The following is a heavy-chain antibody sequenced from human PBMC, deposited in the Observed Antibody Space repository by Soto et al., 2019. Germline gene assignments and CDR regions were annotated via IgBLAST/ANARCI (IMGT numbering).Heavy chain of an antibody. J-gene: IGHJ6*02. CDR1: GFTFSSYG. CDR3: ARDSGLRWGGMDV. Sequence: GGSLRLSCAASGFTFSSYGMHWVRQAPGKGLEWVAVIWYDGSNKYYADSVKGRFTISRDNSKNTLYLQMNSLRAEDTAVYYCARDSGLRWGGMDVWGPGTTVTVSS. D-gene: IGHD3-16*01. V-gene: IGHV3-33*01. CDR2: IWYDGSNK.